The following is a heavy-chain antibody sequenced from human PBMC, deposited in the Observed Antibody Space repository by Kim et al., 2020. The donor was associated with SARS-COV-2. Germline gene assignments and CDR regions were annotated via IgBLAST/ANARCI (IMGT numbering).Heavy chain of an antibody. CDR1: GGSISSSSYY. D-gene: IGHD2-2*01. Sequence: SETLSLTCTVSGGSISSSSYYWGWIRQPPGKGLEWIGSIYYSGSTYYNPSLKSRVTISVDTSKNQFSLKLSSVTAADTAVYYCARQGVVVPAAPLPLWG. J-gene: IGHJ2*01. CDR3: ARQGVVVPAAPLPL. V-gene: IGHV4-39*01. CDR2: IYYSGST.